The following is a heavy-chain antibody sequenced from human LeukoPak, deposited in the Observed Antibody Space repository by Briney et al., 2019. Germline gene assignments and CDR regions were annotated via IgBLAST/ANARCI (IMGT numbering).Heavy chain of an antibody. CDR1: GGSISRSSYY. CDR3: AGPGGLRGLGS. V-gene: IGHV4-39*01. CDR2: NYFGGST. Sequence: PSETLSLTCTVSGGSISRSSYYWAWIRQPPGKGLEWLGSNYFGGSTYYNPSLKSRVTISIDTSKNQFSLKLSSVTAADTAVYYCAGPGGLRGLGSWGQGTLVTVSS. D-gene: IGHD3-16*01. J-gene: IGHJ5*02.